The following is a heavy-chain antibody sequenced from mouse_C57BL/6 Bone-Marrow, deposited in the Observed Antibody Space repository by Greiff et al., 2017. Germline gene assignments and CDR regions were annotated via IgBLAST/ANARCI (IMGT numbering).Heavy chain of an antibody. V-gene: IGHV1-69*01. Sequence: QVQLQQPGAELVMPGASVKLSCKASGYTFTSYWMHWVKQRPGQGLEWIGEIDPSDSYTNYNQKFKGKSTLTADKSSSTAYMQLSSLTSEDSAVYYCAREDYYGSSYAWFAYWGQGTLVTVSA. CDR3: AREDYYGSSYAWFAY. CDR2: IDPSDSYT. CDR1: GYTFTSYW. J-gene: IGHJ3*01. D-gene: IGHD1-1*01.